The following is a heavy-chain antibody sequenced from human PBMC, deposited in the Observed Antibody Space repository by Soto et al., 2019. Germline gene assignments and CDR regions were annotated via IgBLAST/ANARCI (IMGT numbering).Heavy chain of an antibody. J-gene: IGHJ6*02. CDR2: INHSGST. Sequence: PAETLSLTCAVYGGSFSGYYWSWIRQPPGKGLKWIGEINHSGSTNYNPSLKSRVTISVDTSKNQFSLKLSSVTAADTAVYYCARGLNDFWSGYLAPYYYGMDVWGQGTTVTVSS. D-gene: IGHD3-3*01. CDR1: GGSFSGYY. CDR3: ARGLNDFWSGYLAPYYYGMDV. V-gene: IGHV4-34*01.